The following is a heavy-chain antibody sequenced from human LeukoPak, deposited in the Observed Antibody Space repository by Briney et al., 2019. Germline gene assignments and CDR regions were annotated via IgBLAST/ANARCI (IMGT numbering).Heavy chain of an antibody. CDR1: GFTFEDYG. D-gene: IGHD1-26*01. CDR2: INWNGDNP. Sequence: GGSLRLSCEASGFTFEDYGMTWVRQRPGKGLEYVCEINWNGDNPVYENSLRGRFTISRDNAKNSVYLQMSSLRVDDTAFYYCARRSVAGATTGYYYDSWGQGTLVTVS. V-gene: IGHV3-20*04. CDR3: ARRSVAGATTGYYYDS. J-gene: IGHJ4*02.